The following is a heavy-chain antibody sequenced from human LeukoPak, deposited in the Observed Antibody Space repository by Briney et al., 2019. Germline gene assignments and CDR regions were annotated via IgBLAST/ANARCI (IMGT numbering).Heavy chain of an antibody. CDR3: AKGPSFYYDSSGYYNY. V-gene: IGHV3-33*06. D-gene: IGHD3-22*01. CDR2: IWYDGSNK. J-gene: IGHJ4*02. CDR1: GFTFDDYG. Sequence: PGGSLRLSCAASGFTFDDYGMSWVRQAPGKGLEWVAVIWYDGSNKYYADSVKGRFTISRDNSKNTLFLQMNSLRAEDTAVYYCAKGPSFYYDSSGYYNYWGQGTLVTVSS.